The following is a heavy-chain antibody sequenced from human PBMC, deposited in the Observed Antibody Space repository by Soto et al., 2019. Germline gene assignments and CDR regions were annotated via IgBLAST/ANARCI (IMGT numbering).Heavy chain of an antibody. V-gene: IGHV1-18*01. J-gene: IGHJ4*02. CDR2: SSAYNGNT. D-gene: IGHD3-16*02. CDR1: GYTFTSYG. Sequence: ASVKVSCKASGYTFTSYGISWVRQAPGQGLEWMGWSSAYNGNTNYAQKLQGRVTMTTDTSTSTAYMELRSLRSDDTAVYYCARDSENDYVWGSYHATFGYWAQGTLITV. CDR3: ARDSENDYVWGSYHATFGY.